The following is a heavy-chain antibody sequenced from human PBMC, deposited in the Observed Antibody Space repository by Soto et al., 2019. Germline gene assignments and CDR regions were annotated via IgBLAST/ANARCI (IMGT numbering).Heavy chain of an antibody. Sequence: PGGSLRLSCAASGFTFSSYWMHWVRQAPGKGLVWVSRINSDGSSTSYADSVKGRFTISRDNAKNTLYLQMNSLRAEDTAVYYCAREYTAMVGVDYYYGMDVWGQGTTVTVSS. CDR2: INSDGSST. V-gene: IGHV3-74*01. CDR1: GFTFSSYW. CDR3: AREYTAMVGVDYYYGMDV. J-gene: IGHJ6*02. D-gene: IGHD5-18*01.